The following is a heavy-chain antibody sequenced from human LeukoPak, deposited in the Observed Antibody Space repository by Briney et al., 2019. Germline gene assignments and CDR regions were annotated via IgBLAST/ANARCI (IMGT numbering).Heavy chain of an antibody. Sequence: GGSLRLSCAASGFTFSSYSMNWVRQAPGKGLEWVSSISSSSSYIYYADSVKGRFTISRDNAKNSLYLQMNSLRAEDTAVYYCARPPASGDWNFDYWGQGTLVTVSS. J-gene: IGHJ4*02. CDR3: ARPPASGDWNFDY. CDR2: ISSSSSYI. D-gene: IGHD2-21*02. V-gene: IGHV3-21*01. CDR1: GFTFSSYS.